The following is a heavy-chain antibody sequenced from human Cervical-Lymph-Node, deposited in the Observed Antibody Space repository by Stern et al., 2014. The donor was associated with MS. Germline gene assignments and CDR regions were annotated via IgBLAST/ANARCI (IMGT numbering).Heavy chain of an antibody. CDR3: AKTILTGYWYYLDY. Sequence: QVQLVESGGGVVQPGGSLRLSCAASGFTFSSHGMHWVRQAPGEGLEWVAVIWYDGSHKYYSDSAKGRFTISRDNSKNTLYLQMNSLRVEDTAVYYCAKTILTGYWYYLDYWGQGTLVNVSS. CDR2: IWYDGSHK. D-gene: IGHD3-9*01. V-gene: IGHV3-33*06. CDR1: GFTFSSHG. J-gene: IGHJ4*02.